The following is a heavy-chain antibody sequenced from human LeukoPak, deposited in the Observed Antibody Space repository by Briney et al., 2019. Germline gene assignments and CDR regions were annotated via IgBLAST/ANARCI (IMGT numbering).Heavy chain of an antibody. Sequence: GASVKVSCKASGYTFTNYGISWVRQAPGQGLEWMGWISAYSGNTNYAQKVQGRVTMTTDTSTSTAYMELRSLRSDDTAVYYCARDDRANMVVAPPATPPDSWGQGTLVTVSS. CDR1: GYTFTNYG. D-gene: IGHD2-2*02. V-gene: IGHV1-18*01. CDR3: ARDDRANMVVAPPATPPDS. J-gene: IGHJ4*02. CDR2: ISAYSGNT.